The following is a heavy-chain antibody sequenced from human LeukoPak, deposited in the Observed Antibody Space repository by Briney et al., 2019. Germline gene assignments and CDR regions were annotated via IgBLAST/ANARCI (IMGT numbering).Heavy chain of an antibody. D-gene: IGHD3-3*01. CDR1: GLSVSSSY. J-gene: IGHJ6*03. Sequence: GGSLRLSCAASGLSVSSSYMSWVRQAPGKGLEWVSVIYSDGRTFYAGSVKGRFTISRDSSKNTVYLQMNSLRVEDTAVYYCARGGSYYDFWSGYYDYYYYMDVWGKGTTVTVSS. CDR2: IYSDGRT. V-gene: IGHV3-53*01. CDR3: ARGGSYYDFWSGYYDYYYYMDV.